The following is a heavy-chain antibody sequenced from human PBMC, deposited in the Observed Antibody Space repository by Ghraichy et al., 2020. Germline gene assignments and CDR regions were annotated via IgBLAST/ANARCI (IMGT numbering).Heavy chain of an antibody. V-gene: IGHV3-33*01. CDR3: ARGRSGWPNWYFDL. CDR1: GFTFSSYG. D-gene: IGHD6-19*01. Sequence: GGSLRLSCAASGFTFSSYGMHWVRQAPGKGLEWVAVIWYDGSNKYYGDSVKGRFTISRDNSKNTLYLQMNSLRAEDTAVYYCARGRSGWPNWYFDLWGRGTLVTVSS. CDR2: IWYDGSNK. J-gene: IGHJ2*01.